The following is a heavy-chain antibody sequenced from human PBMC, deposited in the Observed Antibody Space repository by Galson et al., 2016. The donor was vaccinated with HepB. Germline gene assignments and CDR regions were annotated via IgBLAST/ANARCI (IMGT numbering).Heavy chain of an antibody. CDR1: GASVSSNW. Sequence: SETLSLTCAVSGASVSSNWWSWVRQPPGKGLGWIGETYHTGSTNFNPSLMSRVTISLDKSKNQLSLMLTSVTAADTAVYYCARHIAVAGTRGFDYWGQGALVTVSS. V-gene: IGHV4-4*02. CDR2: TYHTGST. CDR3: ARHIAVAGTRGFDY. D-gene: IGHD6-19*01. J-gene: IGHJ4*02.